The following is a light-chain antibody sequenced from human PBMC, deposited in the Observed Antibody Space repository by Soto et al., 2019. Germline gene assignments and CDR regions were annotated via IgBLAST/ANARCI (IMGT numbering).Light chain of an antibody. CDR3: QQYGSSPP. J-gene: IGKJ1*01. CDR2: GAS. Sequence: EIVMTQSPATLSVSPGERATLSCRASQSVGSNLAWYQQKPGQAPRLLIYGASTRATGVPARFSGSGSGTDFTLTISSLEPEDFAVYYCQQYGSSPPFGQGTKVDI. V-gene: IGKV3D-15*01. CDR1: QSVGSN.